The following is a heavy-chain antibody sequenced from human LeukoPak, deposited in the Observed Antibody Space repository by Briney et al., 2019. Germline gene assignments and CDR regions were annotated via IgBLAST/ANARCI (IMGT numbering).Heavy chain of an antibody. Sequence: SVKVSCKASGGTFSSYAISWVRQAPGQGLEWMGRIIPILGIANYAQKFQGRVTMTRDTSTSTVYMELSSLRSEDTAVYYCARDLRVWLGLLDYWGQGTLVTVSS. J-gene: IGHJ4*02. D-gene: IGHD3-9*01. V-gene: IGHV1-69*04. CDR3: ARDLRVWLGLLDY. CDR2: IIPILGIA. CDR1: GGTFSSYA.